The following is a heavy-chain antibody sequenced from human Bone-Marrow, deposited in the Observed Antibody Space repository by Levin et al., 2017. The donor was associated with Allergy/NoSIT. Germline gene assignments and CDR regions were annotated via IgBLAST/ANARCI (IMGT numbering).Heavy chain of an antibody. V-gene: IGHV3-74*01. D-gene: IGHD4-17*01. CDR2: INPDGSIT. CDR3: GRDNFGAEDL. Sequence: PGGSLRLSCAASGYIFSHWWMHWVRQAPGKGLVWVARINPDGSITTYADSVKGRFTISRDNAKDIMYLQMNGLRAEDSAVYYCGRDNFGAEDLWGQGTLITVSS. CDR1: GYIFSHWW. J-gene: IGHJ5*02.